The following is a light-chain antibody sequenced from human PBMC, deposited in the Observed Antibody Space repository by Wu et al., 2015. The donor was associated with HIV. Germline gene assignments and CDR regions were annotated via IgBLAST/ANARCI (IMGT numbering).Light chain of an antibody. Sequence: SVGDTVNITXRASQDISTYLAWYQQXPGKAPRVLIYDASTLQSGVSSRFSGSGSGAHFTLTISGLQREDFAVYFCQQLNSFPLTFGQGSRLEI. CDR2: DAS. V-gene: IGKV1-13*02. CDR1: QDISTY. CDR3: QQLNSFPLT. J-gene: IGKJ5*01.